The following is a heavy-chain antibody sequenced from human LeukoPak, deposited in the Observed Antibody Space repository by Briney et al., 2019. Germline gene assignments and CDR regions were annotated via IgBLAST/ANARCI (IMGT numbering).Heavy chain of an antibody. V-gene: IGHV4-39*01. D-gene: IGHD3-22*01. Sequence: SETLSLTRTIFGDSVSRSDSYWDWIRQPPGKGLEWIGTIYYSGRTYYSPSLKSRVTLSVDMSNNQFSLTLSSVTAADTALYFCARRRYYDSSGYLEWGQGTWSPSPQ. CDR1: GDSVSRSDSY. CDR2: IYYSGRT. CDR3: ARRRYYDSSGYLE. J-gene: IGHJ1*01.